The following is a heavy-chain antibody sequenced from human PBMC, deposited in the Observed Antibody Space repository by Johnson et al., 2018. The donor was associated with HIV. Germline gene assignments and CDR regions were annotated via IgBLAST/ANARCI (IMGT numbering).Heavy chain of an antibody. D-gene: IGHD3-22*01. Sequence: QEQLVESGGGVVQPGRSLRLSCAASGFTFSSYALYWVRQVPGKGLEWVATISYDGGNKYYADSVKGRFTISRDNSKNTLYLQMNSLRDEDTAVYYCSKLFLTTDAVDIWGQGTMVTVSS. V-gene: IGHV3-30*18. CDR1: GFTFSSYA. J-gene: IGHJ3*02. CDR3: SKLFLTTDAVDI. CDR2: ISYDGGNK.